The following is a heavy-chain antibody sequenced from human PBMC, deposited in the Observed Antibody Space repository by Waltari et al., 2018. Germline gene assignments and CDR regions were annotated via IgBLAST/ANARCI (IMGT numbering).Heavy chain of an antibody. Sequence: QVQLWESGSGLVKASQTLSPTCTVSGGSISSGDSYWSWIRQPPGKGLEWIGYISYSGSTYYNPSLRSRVTISEDTSKNQFSLKVNSMTAADTAVYYCARDQGGGDSYYYYYYYMDVWGKGTTVTVSS. CDR1: GGSISSGDSY. CDR2: ISYSGST. CDR3: ARDQGGGDSYYYYYYYMDV. V-gene: IGHV4-30-4*01. D-gene: IGHD2-21*01. J-gene: IGHJ6*03.